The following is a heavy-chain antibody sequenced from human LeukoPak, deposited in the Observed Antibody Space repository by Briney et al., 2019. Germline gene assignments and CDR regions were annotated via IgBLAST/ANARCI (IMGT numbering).Heavy chain of an antibody. CDR3: ARDGGSSSVYYYYYMDV. D-gene: IGHD6-6*01. Sequence: PGGFLRLSCAASGFTFSGSAMHWVRQASGKGLEWVGRIRSKANSYATAYAASVKGRFTISRDDSKNTAYLQMNSLKTEDTAVYYCARDGGSSSVYYYYYMDVWGKGTTVTVSS. J-gene: IGHJ6*03. V-gene: IGHV3-73*01. CDR1: GFTFSGSA. CDR2: IRSKANSYAT.